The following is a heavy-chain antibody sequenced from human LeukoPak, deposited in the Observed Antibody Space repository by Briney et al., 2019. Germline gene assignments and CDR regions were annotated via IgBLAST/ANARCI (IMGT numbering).Heavy chain of an antibody. J-gene: IGHJ5*02. CDR3: ARHIVAAAAPSWFDP. V-gene: IGHV4-59*08. D-gene: IGHD6-13*01. Sequence: SETLSLTCTVSGCSVSSYYWSWIRQPPGKGLEWIGYIYYSGSTNYNPSLKSRVTISVDSSKSQFSLKLSSVTAADTAVYYCARHIVAAAAPSWFDPWGQGTLVTVSS. CDR1: GCSVSSYY. CDR2: IYYSGST.